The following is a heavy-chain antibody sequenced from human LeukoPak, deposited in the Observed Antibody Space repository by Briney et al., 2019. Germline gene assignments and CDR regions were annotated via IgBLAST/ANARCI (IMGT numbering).Heavy chain of an antibody. CDR1: GYTFTGYY. J-gene: IGHJ4*02. Sequence: ASVKVSCKASGYTFTGYYMHWVRQAPGQGLEWMGWINPNSGGTNYAQKFQGRVTMTRDTSISTAYMELSRLRSDDTAVYYCASMAGRGYYYDSSGYYHDYWGQGTLVTVSS. CDR2: INPNSGGT. D-gene: IGHD3-22*01. V-gene: IGHV1-2*02. CDR3: ASMAGRGYYYDSSGYYHDY.